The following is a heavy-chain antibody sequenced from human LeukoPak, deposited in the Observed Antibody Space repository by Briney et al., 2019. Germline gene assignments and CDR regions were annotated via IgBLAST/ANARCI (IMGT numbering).Heavy chain of an antibody. V-gene: IGHV4-4*07. J-gene: IGHJ4*02. CDR3: AREKYYTSSSTDY. Sequence: SETLSLTCTVSGDSISSDYWSWIRQPAGKGLEWIGRIYTSGTANYNPSLKSRVTMSIDTSKKQFSLNIYSVTAADTAVYYCAREKYYTSSSTDYWGQGTLVTVSS. D-gene: IGHD6-6*01. CDR2: IYTSGTA. CDR1: GDSISSDY.